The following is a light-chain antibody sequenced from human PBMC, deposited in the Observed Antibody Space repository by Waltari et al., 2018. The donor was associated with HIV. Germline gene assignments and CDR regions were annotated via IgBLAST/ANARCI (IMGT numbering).Light chain of an antibody. CDR3: QQYSSYCT. CDR2: KAY. J-gene: IGKJ2*01. V-gene: IGKV1-5*03. CDR1: QSISSW. Sequence: DIQMTQSPSTLPASVGDRVTITCRASQSISSWLAWYQQKPGKAPKLLIYKAYRLESGVPSRFSGSGSGTEFTLTISSLQPDDFASYYCQQYSSYCTFGQGTKLEI.